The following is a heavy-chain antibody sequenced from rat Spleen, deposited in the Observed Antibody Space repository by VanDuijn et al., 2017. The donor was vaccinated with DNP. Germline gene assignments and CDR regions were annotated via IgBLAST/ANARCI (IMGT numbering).Heavy chain of an antibody. V-gene: IGHV5-22*01. J-gene: IGHJ3*01. CDR2: ISHDGGSA. CDR3: VRHEDSSSHIYGFAY. D-gene: IGHD1-2*01. Sequence: EVQLVESGGGLAQPKESLKISCAASGFTFSDYYMAWVRQAPTKGLEWVAYISHDGGSAYYGDSVKGRFTISRDNAKSTLYLQMDSLRSEDTATYYCVRHEDSSSHIYGFAYWGQGTLVTVSS. CDR1: GFTFSDYY.